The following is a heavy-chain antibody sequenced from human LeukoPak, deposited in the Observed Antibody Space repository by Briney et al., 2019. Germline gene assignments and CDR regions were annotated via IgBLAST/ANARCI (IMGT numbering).Heavy chain of an antibody. D-gene: IGHD3-9*01. CDR3: AKGRSILTGPFDY. J-gene: IGHJ4*02. Sequence: GGSLRLSCAASGFTFSNYAMSWVRLAPGKGLEWVSAIRGSGGSTYYVDSVKGRFTISRDNSKNTLYLQMNSLRAEDTAIYYCAKGRSILTGPFDYWGQGTLVTVSS. CDR2: IRGSGGST. V-gene: IGHV3-23*01. CDR1: GFTFSNYA.